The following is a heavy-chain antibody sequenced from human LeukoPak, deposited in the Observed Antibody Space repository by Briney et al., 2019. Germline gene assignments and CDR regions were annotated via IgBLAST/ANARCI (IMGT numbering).Heavy chain of an antibody. CDR1: GFTFSSYS. Sequence: PGGSLRLSCAASGFTFSSYSMNWGRQAPGRGLEWVSSISSSSSYIYYADSVKGRFTISRDNAKNSLYLQMNSLRAEDTAVYYCARGGYCSSTSCYFWFDPWGQGTLVTVSS. D-gene: IGHD2-2*01. CDR2: ISSSSSYI. V-gene: IGHV3-21*01. J-gene: IGHJ5*02. CDR3: ARGGYCSSTSCYFWFDP.